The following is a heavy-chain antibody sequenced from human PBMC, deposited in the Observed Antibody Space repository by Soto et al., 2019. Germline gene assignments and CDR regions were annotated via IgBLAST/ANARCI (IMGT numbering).Heavy chain of an antibody. D-gene: IGHD3-10*01. CDR1: GDKFSSYT. Sequence: SVKVSCKASGDKFSSYTISWVRQAPGQGLEWMGRIVSFAGVTIYAQIFQGRITMTADSSSSTAYMELRSLRSDDTAVYYCARDCGAQWMVRGVGAFDYWGQGTLVTVSS. CDR2: IVSFAGVT. CDR3: ARDCGAQWMVRGVGAFDY. V-gene: IGHV1-69*04. J-gene: IGHJ4*02.